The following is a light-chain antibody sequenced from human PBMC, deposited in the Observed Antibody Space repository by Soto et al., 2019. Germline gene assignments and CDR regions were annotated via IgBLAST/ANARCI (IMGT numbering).Light chain of an antibody. Sequence: QAVVTQEPSLTVSPGGTVTLTCASSAGPVTSRHYPYWFQQKPGQAPRALIYDTSNKHPWTPARFSGSLLGDTPALILSGAQPEDEADYYCSLSYSGVRVFGGGTKLTVL. CDR2: DTS. CDR1: AGPVTSRHY. J-gene: IGLJ3*02. CDR3: SLSYSGVRV. V-gene: IGLV7-46*01.